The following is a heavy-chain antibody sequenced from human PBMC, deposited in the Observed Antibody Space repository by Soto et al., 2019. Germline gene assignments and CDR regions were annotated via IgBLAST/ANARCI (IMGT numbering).Heavy chain of an antibody. Sequence: PGGSLRLSCAASGFTFSSYAMHWVRQAPGKGLEWVAVISHDGSNKYYADSVKGRFTISRDNSKNTLYLQMNSLRAEDTAVYYWARELNYYGSGGGHYYYGMDFWGQGTTVTVSS. D-gene: IGHD3-10*01. J-gene: IGHJ6*02. V-gene: IGHV3-30-3*01. CDR3: ARELNYYGSGGGHYYYGMDF. CDR2: ISHDGSNK. CDR1: GFTFSSYA.